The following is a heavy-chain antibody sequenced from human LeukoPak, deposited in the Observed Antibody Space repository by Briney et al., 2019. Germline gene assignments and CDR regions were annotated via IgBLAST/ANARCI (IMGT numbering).Heavy chain of an antibody. D-gene: IGHD3/OR15-3a*01. CDR2: IKQDGSEK. CDR3: AREASMIFGVVID. V-gene: IGHV3-7*01. Sequence: PGGSLRLSCTAPGFTFSSYWMSWVRQAPGKGLEWVANIKQDGSEKYYVDSVKGRFTISRDNAKNTLYLQMNSLRAEDTAVYYCAREASMIFGVVIDWGQGTLVTVSS. J-gene: IGHJ4*02. CDR1: GFTFSSYW.